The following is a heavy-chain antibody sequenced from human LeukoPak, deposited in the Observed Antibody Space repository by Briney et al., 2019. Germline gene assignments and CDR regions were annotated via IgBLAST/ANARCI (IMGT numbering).Heavy chain of an antibody. CDR1: GFTFSRYS. CDR2: IRTSSGGI. D-gene: IGHD3-22*01. V-gene: IGHV3-48*01. J-gene: IGHJ4*02. Sequence: QPGGSLRLSCAASGFTFSRYSVNWVRQAPGKGLEWVAYIRTSSGGIYYADSVKGRFTISRDNSRNTLYLQMNSLRAEDTAVYYCAKGDYYDLDYWGQGTLVTVSS. CDR3: AKGDYYDLDY.